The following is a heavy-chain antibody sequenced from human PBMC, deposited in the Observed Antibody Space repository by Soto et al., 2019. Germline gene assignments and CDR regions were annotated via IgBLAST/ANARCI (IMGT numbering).Heavy chain of an antibody. V-gene: IGHV1-46*01. D-gene: IGHD2-21*01. CDR3: ARDIAVTRDYYYGMDV. J-gene: IGHJ6*02. CDR1: GYTFTSYY. CDR2: INPSGGST. Sequence: AASVKVSCKASGYTFTSYYMHWVRQAPGQGLEWMGIINPSGGSTSYAQKFQGRVTMTRDTSTSTVYMELSSLRSEDTAVYYCARDIAVTRDYYYGMDVWGQGTTVTVSS.